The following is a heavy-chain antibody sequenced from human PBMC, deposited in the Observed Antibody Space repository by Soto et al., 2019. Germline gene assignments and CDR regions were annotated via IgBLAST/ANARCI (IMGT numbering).Heavy chain of an antibody. CDR2: ISYDGSNK. CDR1: GFTFSSYG. V-gene: IGHV3-30*18. CDR3: AKDRREQDYTYYFYY. Sequence: GGSLRLSCAASGFTFSSYGMHWVRQAPGKGLEWVSVISYDGSNKYYADSVKGRFTISRDNSKNTLYLQMNSLRAEDTAVYYCAKDRREQDYTYYFYYWGQGTLVTVSS. D-gene: IGHD4-4*01. J-gene: IGHJ4*02.